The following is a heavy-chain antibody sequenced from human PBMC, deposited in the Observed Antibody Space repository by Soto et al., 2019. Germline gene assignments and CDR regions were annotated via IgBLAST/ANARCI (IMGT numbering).Heavy chain of an antibody. J-gene: IGHJ4*02. CDR2: ISSSSSTI. CDR1: GFTFSSYT. D-gene: IGHD3-10*01. V-gene: IGHV3-48*01. Sequence: EVQLVESGGGVVQPGGSLRLSCAASGFTFSSYTMNWVRQAPGKGLEWVSYISSSSSTIYYADSVKGRFTISRDNAKNSIYLQMKSLRAEDTAVDYGARSGGKVRYVYYFDYWGQGTLVTVSS. CDR3: ARSGGKVRYVYYFDY.